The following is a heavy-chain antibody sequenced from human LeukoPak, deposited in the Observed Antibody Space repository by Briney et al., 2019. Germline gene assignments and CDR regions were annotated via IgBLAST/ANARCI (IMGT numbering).Heavy chain of an antibody. J-gene: IGHJ5*02. V-gene: IGHV4-59*08. CDR1: GGFISSYY. CDR3: ARRPDWFDP. CDR2: IYYSGST. Sequence: PSETLSLTCTVSGGFISSYYWSWIRQPPGKGLEWIGYIYYSGSTNYNPSLKSRVTISVDTSKNQFSLKLSSVTAADTAVYYCARRPDWFDPWGQGTLVTVSS.